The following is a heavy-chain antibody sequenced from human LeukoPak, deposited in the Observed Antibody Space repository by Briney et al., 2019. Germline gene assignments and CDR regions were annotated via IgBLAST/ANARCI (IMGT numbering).Heavy chain of an antibody. CDR3: AKDQRAATDY. D-gene: IGHD6-13*01. CDR2: ISGSGGST. V-gene: IGHV3-23*01. CDR1: GFTFSSYA. Sequence: GGSVRLSCAASGFTFSSYAMSWVRQAPGKGLEWVSAISGSGGSTYYADSVKGRFIISRDNSKNTLYLQMNSLRAEDTAVYYCAKDQRAATDYWGQGTLVTVSS. J-gene: IGHJ4*02.